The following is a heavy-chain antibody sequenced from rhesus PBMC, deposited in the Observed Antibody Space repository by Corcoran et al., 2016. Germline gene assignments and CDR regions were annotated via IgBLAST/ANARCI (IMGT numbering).Heavy chain of an antibody. CDR1: GFTFSSYG. CDR2: ISYDGSKK. D-gene: IGHD4-29*01. J-gene: IGHJ2*01. Sequence: EVQLVESGGGLVQPGGSLRLSCAASGFTFSSYGMHWVRQVPGKGLEWVAVISYDGSKKYYADSEKDRFTISRDNSKNMLYLQMNNLKLEATAVYYCASGGYGSSHYYYFDLWGPGTPITISS. CDR3: ASGGYGSSHYYYFDL. V-gene: IGHV3-54*02.